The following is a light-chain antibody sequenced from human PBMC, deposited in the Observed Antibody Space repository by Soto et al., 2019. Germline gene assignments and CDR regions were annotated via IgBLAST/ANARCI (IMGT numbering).Light chain of an antibody. J-gene: IGKJ4*01. CDR3: QQYDDRLWLT. CDR1: QSVNIY. Sequence: IGIAHRSRSLPVPSGNTTRLSCRASQSVNIYLAWYQQKPGQAPRLLIFGASSRATGIPARFSGSGSGTEFNLTISSLQSEDFAVYFCQQYDDRLWLTFGRGTKV. V-gene: IGKV3D-15*01. CDR2: GAS.